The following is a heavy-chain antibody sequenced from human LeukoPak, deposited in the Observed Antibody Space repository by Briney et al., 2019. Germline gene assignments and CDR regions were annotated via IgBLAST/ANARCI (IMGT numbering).Heavy chain of an antibody. D-gene: IGHD3-16*01. J-gene: IGHJ4*02. Sequence: SETLSLTCTVSGGSISSYYWSWIRQPPGKGLEYIGYIYYSGSTNYNPSLKSRVTISVDTSKNQFSLKLNSVTAADTAVYYGVGGLGELHYWDQGTLVTVSS. CDR1: GGSISSYY. CDR3: VGGLGELHY. CDR2: IYYSGST. V-gene: IGHV4-59*01.